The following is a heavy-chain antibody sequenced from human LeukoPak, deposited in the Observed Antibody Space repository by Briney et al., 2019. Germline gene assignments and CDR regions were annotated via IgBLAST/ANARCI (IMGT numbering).Heavy chain of an antibody. D-gene: IGHD3-10*02. Sequence: GGSLRLSCAASGFTFSSYAMSWVRQAPGKGLEWVSAISHVGGSTDHADSVKGRFTISRDNSKNTLYLQMNSLRAEDTAVYYCAELGITMIGGVWGKGTTVTISS. V-gene: IGHV3-23*01. CDR3: AELGITMIGGV. CDR2: ISHVGGST. J-gene: IGHJ6*04. CDR1: GFTFSSYA.